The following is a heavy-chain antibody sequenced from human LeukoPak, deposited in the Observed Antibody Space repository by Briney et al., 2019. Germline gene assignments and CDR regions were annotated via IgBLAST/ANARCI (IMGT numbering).Heavy chain of an antibody. CDR1: GGSIRSGGYY. D-gene: IGHD3-22*01. V-gene: IGHV4-31*03. Sequence: KPSQTLSLTCTVSGGSIRSGGYYWSWIRQHPGKGLEWIGYIYYSGSTYYNPSLKSRVTISVDTSKNQFSLKLSSVTAADTAVYYCARVFVYDRSGYQRTTYGMDVWGQGTTVTVSS. J-gene: IGHJ6*02. CDR2: IYYSGST. CDR3: ARVFVYDRSGYQRTTYGMDV.